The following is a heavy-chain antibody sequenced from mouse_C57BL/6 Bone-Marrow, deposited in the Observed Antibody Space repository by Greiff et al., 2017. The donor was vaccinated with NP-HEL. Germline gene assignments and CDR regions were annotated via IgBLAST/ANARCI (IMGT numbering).Heavy chain of an antibody. CDR2: IYPGDGDT. V-gene: IGHV1-80*01. CDR1: GYAFSSYW. Sequence: QVQLQQSGAELVKPGASVKISCKASGYAFSSYWMNWVKQRPGKGLEWIGQIYPGDGDTNYNGKFKGKATLTADKSSSTAYMQLSSLTSEDSAVYFCARKSTGASEPFDYWGQGTTLTVAS. D-gene: IGHD3-1*01. CDR3: ARKSTGASEPFDY. J-gene: IGHJ2*01.